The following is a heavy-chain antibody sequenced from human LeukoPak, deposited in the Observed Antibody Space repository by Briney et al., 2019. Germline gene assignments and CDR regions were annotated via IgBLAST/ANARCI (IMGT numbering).Heavy chain of an antibody. CDR1: GFTFSDYY. V-gene: IGHV3-11*06. CDR2: ISSSSSYT. Sequence: GGSLRLSCAASGFTFSDYYMSWIRQAPGKGLEWVSYISSSSSYTNYADSVKGRFTISRDNAKNSLYLQMNSLRAEDTAVYYCARGRQVGATYYFDYWGQGTLVTVSS. D-gene: IGHD1-26*01. CDR3: ARGRQVGATYYFDY. J-gene: IGHJ4*02.